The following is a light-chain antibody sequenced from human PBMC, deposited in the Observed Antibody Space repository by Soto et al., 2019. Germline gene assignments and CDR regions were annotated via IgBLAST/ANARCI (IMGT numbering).Light chain of an antibody. CDR1: SSDVGSHNL. CDR3: GSYGGSRAV. Sequence: QSALTQPASVSGSPGQSITISCTGTSSDVGSHNLVSWYQQHPGQAPKLMIYEVSKRPLGVSARFSASKSGNTASLTISWLQAEAEADYYCGSYGGSRAVFGGGTQLTVL. V-gene: IGLV2-23*02. CDR2: EVS. J-gene: IGLJ7*01.